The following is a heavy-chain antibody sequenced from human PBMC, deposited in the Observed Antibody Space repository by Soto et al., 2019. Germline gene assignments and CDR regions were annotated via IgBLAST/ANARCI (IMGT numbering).Heavy chain of an antibody. Sequence: SETLSLTCTVSGGSISSSSYYWGWIRQPPGKGLEWIGSIYYSGSTNYNPSLKSRVTISVDTSKNQFSLKLTSVTAADTAVYYCARRYGGNFDYWGQGTLVTVSS. CDR2: IYYSGST. CDR3: ARRYGGNFDY. V-gene: IGHV4-39*07. CDR1: GGSISSSSYY. J-gene: IGHJ4*02. D-gene: IGHD1-26*01.